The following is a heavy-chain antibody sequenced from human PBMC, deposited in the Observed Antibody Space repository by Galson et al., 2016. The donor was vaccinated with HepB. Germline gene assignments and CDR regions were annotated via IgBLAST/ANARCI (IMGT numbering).Heavy chain of an antibody. CDR1: GFTFSNYW. CDR2: IKHDGSEI. D-gene: IGHD2-21*02. J-gene: IGHJ4*02. V-gene: IGHV3-7*04. Sequence: SLRLSCAASGFTFSNYWMNWVRQAPGKGLEWVANIKHDGSEIYHVDSVRGRFTISRDNAKNSLYLQMHSRRAADTAVYFCARGLVAATAVLTYWGQGTLVTVAS. CDR3: ARGLVAATAVLTY.